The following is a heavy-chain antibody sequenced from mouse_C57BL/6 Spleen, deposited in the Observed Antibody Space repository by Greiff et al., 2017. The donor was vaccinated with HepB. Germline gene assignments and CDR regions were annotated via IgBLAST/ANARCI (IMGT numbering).Heavy chain of an antibody. CDR1: GYTFTDYE. Sequence: QVQLQQSGAELVRPGASVTLSCKASGYTFTDYEMHWVKQTPVHGLEWIGAIDPETGGTAYNQKFKGKAILTADKSSSTAYMELRSLTSEDSAVYYCTRKDYYYGSSSYYAMDYWGQGTSVTVSS. CDR2: IDPETGGT. V-gene: IGHV1-15*01. D-gene: IGHD1-1*01. J-gene: IGHJ4*01. CDR3: TRKDYYYGSSSYYAMDY.